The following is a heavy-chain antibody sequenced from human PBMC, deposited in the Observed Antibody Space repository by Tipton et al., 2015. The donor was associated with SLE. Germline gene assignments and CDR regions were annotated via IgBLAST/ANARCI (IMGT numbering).Heavy chain of an antibody. CDR1: GFTFTSYY. V-gene: IGHV3-7*01. Sequence: GSLRLSCAASGFTFTSYYMTWVRQAPGKGLEWVANIKQDGSKKYYLDSVKDRFTISRDNANNPLYLQMSSLRAEDTAVYYCARDRLWLLRAHVFDIWGQGTLVTVSS. D-gene: IGHD5-12*01. CDR3: ARDRLWLLRAHVFDI. CDR2: IKQDGSKK. J-gene: IGHJ3*02.